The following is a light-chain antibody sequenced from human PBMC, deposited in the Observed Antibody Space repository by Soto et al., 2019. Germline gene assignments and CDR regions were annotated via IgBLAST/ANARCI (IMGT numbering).Light chain of an antibody. CDR1: QSVTSRY. Sequence: EIVMTQSPGTLSLSPGERATLSCRASQSVTSRYLAWYQQIPGQAPRILIFGASSRASGIPDRFSGSGSGTDFTLTISSLQPEDSATYYCQQLNSFPITFGQGTRLEIK. J-gene: IGKJ5*01. CDR2: GAS. CDR3: QQLNSFPIT. V-gene: IGKV3-20*01.